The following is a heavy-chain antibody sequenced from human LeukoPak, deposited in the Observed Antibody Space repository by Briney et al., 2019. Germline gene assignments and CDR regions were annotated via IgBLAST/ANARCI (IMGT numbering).Heavy chain of an antibody. CDR1: GFTFSRYW. J-gene: IGHJ3*01. CDR2: IKQDGSEK. D-gene: IGHD2-2*01. CDR3: ARETMGADIVVVPTPFDAFDL. Sequence: GGSLRLSCAASGFTFSRYWMSWVRQAPGKGLERVANIKQDGSEKYYVDSVKGRFIISRDNAKNSMYLQMNSLRAEDTAVYYCARETMGADIVVVPTPFDAFDLWGQGTMVTVSS. V-gene: IGHV3-7*01.